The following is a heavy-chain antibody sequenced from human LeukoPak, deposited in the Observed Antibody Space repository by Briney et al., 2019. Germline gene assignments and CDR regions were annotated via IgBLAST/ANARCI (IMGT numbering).Heavy chain of an antibody. CDR1: GFTFSSYE. J-gene: IGHJ4*02. CDR2: ISSSGSTI. D-gene: IGHD5-18*01. V-gene: IGHV3-48*03. Sequence: PGGSLRLSCAASGFTFSSYEMKSVCQGPGKGLEWVSYISSSGSTIYYADSVKGRFTISRDNAKSSLYLQMNSLRAEDTAVYYCARQRGYSYVYWGQGTLVTVSS. CDR3: ARQRGYSYVY.